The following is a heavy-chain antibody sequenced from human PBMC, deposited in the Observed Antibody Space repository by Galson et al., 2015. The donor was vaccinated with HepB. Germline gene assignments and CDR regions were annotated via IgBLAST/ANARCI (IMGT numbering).Heavy chain of an antibody. J-gene: IGHJ4*02. D-gene: IGHD6-13*01. CDR2: IIPIFGTA. CDR3: ARDSTAGTAAAGPRAFDY. Sequence: SVKVSCKASGGTFSSYAISWVRQAPGQGLEWMGGIIPIFGTANYAQKFQGRVTITADKSTSTAYMELSSLRSEDTAVYYCARDSTAGTAAAGPRAFDYWGQGTLVTVSS. CDR1: GGTFSSYA. V-gene: IGHV1-69*06.